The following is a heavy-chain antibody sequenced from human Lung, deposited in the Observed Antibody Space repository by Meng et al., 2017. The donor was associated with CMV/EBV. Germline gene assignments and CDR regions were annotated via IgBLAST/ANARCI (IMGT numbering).Heavy chain of an antibody. J-gene: IGHJ4*02. D-gene: IGHD3-22*01. CDR3: ARVYYDSTNYYFSFGY. CDR2: ISYDGDKK. Sequence: SLKISXVGSGYSFGNYAMHWVRQAPGKGLEWVAVISYDGDKKFYTDSVKGRFTISRDNSKNTLILQMNSLRTEDTAVYYCARVYYDSTNYYFSFGYWGQGTXVTVSS. CDR1: GYSFGNYA. V-gene: IGHV3-30*04.